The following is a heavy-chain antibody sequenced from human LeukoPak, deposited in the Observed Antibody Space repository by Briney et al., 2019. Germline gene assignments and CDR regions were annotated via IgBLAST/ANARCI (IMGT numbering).Heavy chain of an antibody. CDR2: ISWNSGSI. J-gene: IGHJ6*03. V-gene: IGHV3-9*01. CDR1: GFTFSSYW. CDR3: AKDKVGAGGFWSGYYNHNYYYYMDV. D-gene: IGHD3-3*01. Sequence: GGSLRLSCAASGFTFSSYWMHWVRQAPGKGLEWVSGISWNSGSIGYADSVKGRFTISRDNAKNSLYLQMNSLRAEDTALYYCAKDKVGAGGFWSGYYNHNYYYYMDVWGKGTTVTVSS.